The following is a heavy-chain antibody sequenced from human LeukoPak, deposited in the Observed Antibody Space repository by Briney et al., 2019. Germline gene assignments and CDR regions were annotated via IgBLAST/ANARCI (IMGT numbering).Heavy chain of an antibody. D-gene: IGHD3-3*01. CDR1: GYTFTGYY. V-gene: IGHV1-2*02. CDR2: INPNSGGT. J-gene: IGHJ4*02. Sequence: GASAKVSCKASGYTFTGYYMHWVRQAPGQGLEWMGWINPNSGGTNYAQKFQGRVTMTRDTSISTAYMELSRLRSDDTAVYYCAAQGILEWLGYFDYWGQGTLVTVSS. CDR3: AAQGILEWLGYFDY.